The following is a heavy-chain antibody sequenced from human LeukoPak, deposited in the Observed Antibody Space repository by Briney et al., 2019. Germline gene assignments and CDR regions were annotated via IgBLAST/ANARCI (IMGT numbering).Heavy chain of an antibody. CDR2: INPSGGST. CDR1: GYTFTSYY. D-gene: IGHD6-13*01. V-gene: IGHV1-46*01. Sequence: GASVKVSCKASGYTFTSYYMHWARQAPGQGLEWMGIINPSGGSTSYAQKFQGRVTMTRDTSTSTVYMELSSLRSEDTAVYYCARGTEGGSSSWLDFDYWGQGTLVTVSS. J-gene: IGHJ4*02. CDR3: ARGTEGGSSSWLDFDY.